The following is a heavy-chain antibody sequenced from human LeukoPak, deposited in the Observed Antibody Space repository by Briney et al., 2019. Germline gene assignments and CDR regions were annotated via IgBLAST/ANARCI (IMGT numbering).Heavy chain of an antibody. D-gene: IGHD3-22*01. V-gene: IGHV5-51*01. CDR2: IYPGDSDT. Sequence: GESLKISCKGSGYSFNSYWIGWVRQMPGKGLEWMGIIYPGDSDTRYSPSFQGQVTISADKSISTAYLQWSSLKASDTAMYYCARHPYDSSGYYSGPDYWGQGTLVTVSS. CDR3: ARHPYDSSGYYSGPDY. CDR1: GYSFNSYW. J-gene: IGHJ4*02.